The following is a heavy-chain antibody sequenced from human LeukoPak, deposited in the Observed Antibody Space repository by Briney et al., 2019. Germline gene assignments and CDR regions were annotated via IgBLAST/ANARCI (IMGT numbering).Heavy chain of an antibody. V-gene: IGHV1-46*03. CDR1: VYTFTSYY. Sequence: ASVKVSCKASVYTFTSYYMHWVRQAPGQGLEWMGIINPSGGSTSYAQKFQGRVTMTRDTSTSTVYMELSSLRSEDTAVYYCARAVATPLYFDYWGQGTLVTVSS. CDR3: ARAVATPLYFDY. J-gene: IGHJ4*02. D-gene: IGHD5-12*01. CDR2: INPSGGST.